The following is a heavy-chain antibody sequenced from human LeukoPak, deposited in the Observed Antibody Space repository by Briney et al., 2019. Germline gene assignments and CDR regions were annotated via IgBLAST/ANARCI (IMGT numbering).Heavy chain of an antibody. J-gene: IGHJ4*02. D-gene: IGHD1-26*01. V-gene: IGHV1-46*01. CDR1: GYTFTTYY. CDR3: ARNVASGLDY. Sequence: ASVKGSCKASGYTFTTYYIHWVRQAPGQGLEWMGFINPSGGATSYAQNFQGRFTMTRDMSTSTVYMELSSLKSEDTAVYYCARNVASGLDYWGQGTLVTVSS. CDR2: INPSGGAT.